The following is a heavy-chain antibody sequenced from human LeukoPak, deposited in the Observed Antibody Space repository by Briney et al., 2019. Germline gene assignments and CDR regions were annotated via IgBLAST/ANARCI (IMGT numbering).Heavy chain of an antibody. CDR1: GYSISSGYY. D-gene: IGHD6-19*01. CDR3: ARIRGYGSDFYYYYMDV. CDR2: IYHSGTT. V-gene: IGHV4-38-2*02. J-gene: IGHJ6*03. Sequence: SETLSLTCTVSGYSISSGYYWGWIRQPPGKGLEWIGSIYHSGTTNYNPSLKSRVTISVDKSKNQFSLKLSSVTAADTAVYYCARIRGYGSDFYYYYMDVWGKGTTVTVSS.